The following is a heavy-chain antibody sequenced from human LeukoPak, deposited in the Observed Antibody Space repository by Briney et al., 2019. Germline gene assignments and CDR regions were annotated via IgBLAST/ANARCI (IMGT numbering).Heavy chain of an antibody. D-gene: IGHD3-16*01. Sequence: PTETLSLTCTVSGGSISSSSYYWGWIRQPPGKGLEWIGSIYYSGSTYYNPSLKSRVTISVDTSKNQFSLKLSSVTAADTAVYYCARVTSVYDYVWGSYAIDYWGQGTLVTVSS. J-gene: IGHJ4*02. V-gene: IGHV4-39*07. CDR3: ARVTSVYDYVWGSYAIDY. CDR1: GGSISSSSYY. CDR2: IYYSGST.